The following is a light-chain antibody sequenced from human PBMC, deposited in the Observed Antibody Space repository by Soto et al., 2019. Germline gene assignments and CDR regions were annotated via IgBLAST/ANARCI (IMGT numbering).Light chain of an antibody. J-gene: IGLJ3*02. CDR3: SSSTGSTLWV. V-gene: IGLV2-14*03. CDR1: SSDVGGYNH. CDR2: YVT. Sequence: QSALTQPASVSGSPGQSITISCTGSSSDVGGYNHVSWYQQHPGKAPKLMIFYVTNRPSGVSNRFSGSKTGNTASLTISGLQAEDEADYYCSSSTGSTLWVFGGGTKVTVL.